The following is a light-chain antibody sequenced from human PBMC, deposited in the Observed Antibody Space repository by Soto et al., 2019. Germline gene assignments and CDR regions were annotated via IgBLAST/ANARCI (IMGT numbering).Light chain of an antibody. V-gene: IGLV2-14*03. Sequence: QSALTQPASVSGSPGQSITISCTGTSSDIGGHDDVSWYQQHPGKVPKLLLYGVTDRPSGVSDRFSGSKSGNVASLTISGLQAEDEADYYCCSYTSDVTPYVFGTGTKVTVL. J-gene: IGLJ1*01. CDR3: CSYTSDVTPYV. CDR2: GVT. CDR1: SSDIGGHDD.